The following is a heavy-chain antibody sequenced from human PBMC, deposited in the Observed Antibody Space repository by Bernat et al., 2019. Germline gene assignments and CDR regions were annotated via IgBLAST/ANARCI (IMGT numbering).Heavy chain of an antibody. D-gene: IGHD4-17*01. J-gene: IGHJ6*02. CDR1: GFTFSSYA. Sequence: QVQLVESGGGVVQPGRSLRLPCAASGFTFSSYAMHWVRQAPGKGLEWVAVISYDGSNKYYADSVKGRFTISRDNSKNTLYLQMNSLRAEDTAVYYCARELITVTTNLVYYYGMDVWGQGTTVTVSS. CDR2: ISYDGSNK. CDR3: ARELITVTTNLVYYYGMDV. V-gene: IGHV3-30-3*01.